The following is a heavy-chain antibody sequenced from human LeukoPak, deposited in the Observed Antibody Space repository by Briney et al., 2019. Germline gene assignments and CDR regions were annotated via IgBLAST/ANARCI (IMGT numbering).Heavy chain of an antibody. CDR3: SVMHRYYDGSGYWVQ. D-gene: IGHD3-22*01. Sequence: GGSLRLSCADSGFDFSWYALTWVRQAPGKGLEWVASVTGRGDGTHYADSVKGRFTISRDNPRNMLYMEMNSLRAEDTAVYYCSVMHRYYDGSGYWVQWGQGTLVTVSS. V-gene: IGHV3-23*01. CDR1: GFDFSWYA. J-gene: IGHJ4*02. CDR2: VTGRGDGT.